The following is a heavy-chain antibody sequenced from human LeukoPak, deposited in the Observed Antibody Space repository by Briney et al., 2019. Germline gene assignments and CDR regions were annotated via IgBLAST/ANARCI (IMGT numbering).Heavy chain of an antibody. CDR1: GYTFTGYY. CDR2: INPNTGGA. CDR3: ARVREGYNYDYVLYSFDY. V-gene: IGHV1-2*02. Sequence: ASVKVSCKASGYTFTGYYIHWVRQAPGQGLEWMGWINPNTGGAKYAQKFQGRVTMTRDTSISTAYMELSRLRSDDTAVYYCARVREGYNYDYVLYSFDYWGQGTLVTVSS. D-gene: IGHD5-18*01. J-gene: IGHJ4*02.